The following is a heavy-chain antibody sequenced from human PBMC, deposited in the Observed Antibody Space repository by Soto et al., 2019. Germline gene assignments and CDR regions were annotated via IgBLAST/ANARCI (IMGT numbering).Heavy chain of an antibody. CDR1: GFTFDDYA. Sequence: GVLRLSCTISGFTFDDYAVSWYRQAPGKGLEWVGFITSNAYGGTTETAASVKGRFTISKDDSKSIAYLQMNSLRAEDTAVYYCAKDTAYYDFWSGGQLDYWGQGTLVTVSS. CDR3: AKDTAYYDFWSGGQLDY. D-gene: IGHD3-3*01. V-gene: IGHV3-49*03. CDR2: ITSNAYGGTT. J-gene: IGHJ4*02.